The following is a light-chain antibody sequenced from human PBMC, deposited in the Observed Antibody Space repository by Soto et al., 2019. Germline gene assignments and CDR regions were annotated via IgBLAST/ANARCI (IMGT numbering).Light chain of an antibody. J-gene: IGKJ4*01. V-gene: IGKV3-11*01. Sequence: EIVLTQSPATLSLSPGDRATLCCRASQSVSSYLAWYQQKPGQAPRLLIYDASNRATGIPARFSGSGSGTDFTLTISSLEPEDFAFYYCQQRSNWPPLTFGGGTKVDIK. CDR3: QQRSNWPPLT. CDR1: QSVSSY. CDR2: DAS.